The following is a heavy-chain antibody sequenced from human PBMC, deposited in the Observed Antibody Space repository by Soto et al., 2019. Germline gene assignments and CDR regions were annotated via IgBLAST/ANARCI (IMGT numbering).Heavy chain of an antibody. CDR3: ARGDGTGLYGSSWSAGY. J-gene: IGHJ4*02. D-gene: IGHD6-13*01. CDR2: ISSSSNYI. CDR1: GFSFSYYS. V-gene: IGHV3-21*01. Sequence: GGSLRLSCAASGFSFSYYSRNWVRQAPGKGLEWVSSISSSSNYINNADDLKGRFRISMDNSNHSLFLLMRSLSAEDTAVYYCARGDGTGLYGSSWSAGYWGQGTLVTVSS.